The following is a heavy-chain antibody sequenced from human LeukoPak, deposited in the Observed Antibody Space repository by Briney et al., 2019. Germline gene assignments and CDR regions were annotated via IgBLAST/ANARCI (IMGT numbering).Heavy chain of an antibody. Sequence: SETLSLTCTVSGGSISSGGYYWSWIRQHPGKGLEWIGYIYYSGSTYYNPSLKSRVTISVDTSKNQFSLKLSSVTAADTAVYYCARVPSYAPGDAFDIWGQGTMVTVSS. CDR1: GGSISSGGYY. D-gene: IGHD2-2*01. CDR2: IYYSGST. J-gene: IGHJ3*02. V-gene: IGHV4-31*03. CDR3: ARVPSYAPGDAFDI.